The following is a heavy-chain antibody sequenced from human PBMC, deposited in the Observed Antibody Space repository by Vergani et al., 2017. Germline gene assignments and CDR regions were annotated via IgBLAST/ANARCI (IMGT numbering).Heavy chain of an antibody. J-gene: IGHJ4*02. CDR2: ISYDGSNK. V-gene: IGHV3-30-3*01. CDR1: GFTFSSYA. CDR3: ATNGDYGDYVLR. D-gene: IGHD4-17*01. Sequence: QVQLVESGGGVVQPGRSLRLSCAASGFTFSSYAMHWVRQAPGKGLEWVAVISYDGSNKYYADSVKGRFTISRDNSKNTLYLQMNSLRAEDTAAYYCATNGDYGDYVLRWGQGTLVTVSS.